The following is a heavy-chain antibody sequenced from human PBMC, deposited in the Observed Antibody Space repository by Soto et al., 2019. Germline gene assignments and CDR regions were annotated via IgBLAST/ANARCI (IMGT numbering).Heavy chain of an antibody. CDR1: GGSISSYY. CDR2: IYYSGST. Sequence: QVQLQESGPGLVKPSETLSLTCTVSGGSISSYYWSWIRQPPGKGLEWIGYIYYSGSTNYNPSLKSRVTISVDTSKNQFSLKLSSVTAADTAGYYCARDLTYFDILTGYERYYGMDVWGQGTTVTVSS. J-gene: IGHJ6*02. CDR3: ARDLTYFDILTGYERYYGMDV. V-gene: IGHV4-59*01. D-gene: IGHD3-9*01.